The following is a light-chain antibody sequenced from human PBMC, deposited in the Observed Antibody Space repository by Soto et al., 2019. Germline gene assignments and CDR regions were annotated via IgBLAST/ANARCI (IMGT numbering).Light chain of an antibody. J-gene: IGLJ1*01. CDR2: DVS. Sequence: QSALTQPRSVSGSPGQSVTISCTGTNSDVGGYNYVSWYQQHPGKAPKLMIYDVSKRPSGVPYRFSGSKSGNTASLTISGLQAEDEADYYCYSHAGSYTFVFGTGTKAPS. CDR1: NSDVGGYNY. CDR3: YSHAGSYTFV. V-gene: IGLV2-11*01.